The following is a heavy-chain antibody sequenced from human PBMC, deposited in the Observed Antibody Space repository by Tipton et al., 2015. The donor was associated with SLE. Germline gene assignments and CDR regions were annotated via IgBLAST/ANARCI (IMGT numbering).Heavy chain of an antibody. CDR3: ARASYCSGGSCYPHFFDY. J-gene: IGHJ4*02. V-gene: IGHV1-18*01. CDR1: GYTFTRYG. Sequence: LVQSGAEVKKPGASVKVSCKASGYTFTRYGISWVRQAPGQGLERMGWISAYNGNTNYAQKLQGRVTMTTDTSTSTAYMELRSLRSDDTAVYYCARASYCSGGSCYPHFFDYWGQGTLVTVSS. D-gene: IGHD2-15*01. CDR2: ISAYNGNT.